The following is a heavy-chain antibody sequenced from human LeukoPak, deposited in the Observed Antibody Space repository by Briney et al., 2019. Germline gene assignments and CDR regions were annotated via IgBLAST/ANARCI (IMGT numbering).Heavy chain of an antibody. V-gene: IGHV3-7*01. J-gene: IGHJ2*01. CDR3: ARDPITVTGYWYFDL. CDR1: GFTFSSYW. Sequence: GGSLRLSCAASGFTFSSYWMSWVRQAPGRGLEWVANIKQDGSEKYFVDSVKGRFTISRDNSKNTLYLQMNSLRAEDTAVYYCARDPITVTGYWYFDLWGRGTLVTVSS. CDR2: IKQDGSEK. D-gene: IGHD4-17*01.